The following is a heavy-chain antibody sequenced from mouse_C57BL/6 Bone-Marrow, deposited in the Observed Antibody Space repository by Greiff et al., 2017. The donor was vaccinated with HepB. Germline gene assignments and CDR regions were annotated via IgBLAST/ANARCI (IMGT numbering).Heavy chain of an antibody. V-gene: IGHV1-50*01. D-gene: IGHD3-1*01. J-gene: IGHJ3*01. CDR3: ARRASLLSWFAY. CDR2: IDPSDSYI. CDR1: GYTFTSYW. Sequence: QVQLQQSGAEFVKPGASVKLSCKASGYTFTSYWMQWVKQRPGQGLEWIGEIDPSDSYINYNQKLKGKATVTVDTSSSTAYMQLSSLTSEDSAVYYWARRASLLSWFAYWGQGTGGTVSA.